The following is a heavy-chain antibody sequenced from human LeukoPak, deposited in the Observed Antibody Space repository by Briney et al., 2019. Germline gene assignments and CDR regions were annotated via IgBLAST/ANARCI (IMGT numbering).Heavy chain of an antibody. V-gene: IGHV1-2*06. J-gene: IGHJ4*02. D-gene: IGHD1-7*01. CDR1: GYTFTGYY. CDR2: INPNSGGT. Sequence: ASVKVSCKASGYTFTGYYMHWVRQAPGQGLEWMGRINPNSGGTNYAQKFQGRVTMTRDTSISTAYMELSSLRSEDTAVYYCARGITGTTFADYWGQGTLVTVSS. CDR3: ARGITGTTFADY.